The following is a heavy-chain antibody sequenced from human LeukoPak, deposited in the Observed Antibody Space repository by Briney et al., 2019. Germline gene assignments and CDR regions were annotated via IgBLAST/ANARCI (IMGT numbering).Heavy chain of an antibody. Sequence: GGSLRLSCAASGFTFSDYYMSWIRQAPGKGLEGVSYISSSSSYTNYADAVKGRFTISRYNAKNSLYLQMNSLRAEETAVYYCERDFSLDGSGSYATFDYWGQGTLVTVSS. V-gene: IGHV3-11*06. CDR1: GFTFSDYY. CDR3: ERDFSLDGSGSYATFDY. CDR2: ISSSSSYT. J-gene: IGHJ4*02. D-gene: IGHD3-10*01.